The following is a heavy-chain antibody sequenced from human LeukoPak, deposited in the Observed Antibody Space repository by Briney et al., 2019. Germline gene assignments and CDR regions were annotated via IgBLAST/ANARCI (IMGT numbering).Heavy chain of an antibody. J-gene: IGHJ4*02. D-gene: IGHD3-22*01. CDR2: IYHSGST. V-gene: IGHV4-38-2*01. CDR3: ARHQRMGRITMIVVGGLDY. CDR1: GYSISSGYY. Sequence: ASETLSLTCAVSGYSISSGYYWGWIRQPPGKGLEWIGSIYHSGSTYYNPSLKSRVTISVDTSKNQFSLKLSSVTAADTAVYYCARHQRMGRITMIVVGGLDYWGQGTLVTVSS.